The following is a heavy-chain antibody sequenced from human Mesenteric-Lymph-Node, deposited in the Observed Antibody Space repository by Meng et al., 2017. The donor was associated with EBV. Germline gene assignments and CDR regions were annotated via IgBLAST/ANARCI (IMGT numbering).Heavy chain of an antibody. Sequence: EVTPPGSSLQRSCKSVCSLLTCYAMHCVRQAPGPGLDWMGFINTTTGNALSAPGFTARFVFSYDTYASTAYLQIISLEAEDTAVYFCAREGSAMMVRGLTIFDYWGQGTLVTVSS. V-gene: IGHV7-4-1*02. D-gene: IGHD3-10*01. CDR3: AREGSAMMVRGLTIFDY. J-gene: IGHJ4*02. CDR1: SLLTCYA. CDR2: INTTTGNA.